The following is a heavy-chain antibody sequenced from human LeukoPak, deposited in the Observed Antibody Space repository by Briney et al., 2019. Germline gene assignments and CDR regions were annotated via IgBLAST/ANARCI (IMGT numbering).Heavy chain of an antibody. Sequence: GESLRLSCTASGFTFSNFWMGWVRQAPGKGLEWVANIKQDETEKFYLGSVKGRFTISRDNAKNSLYLQMNSLRAEDTAVYYCAKDRLANVVVVERYYYYGMDVWGQGTTVTVSS. J-gene: IGHJ6*02. D-gene: IGHD2-15*01. V-gene: IGHV3-7*01. CDR1: GFTFSNFW. CDR3: AKDRLANVVVVERYYYYGMDV. CDR2: IKQDETEK.